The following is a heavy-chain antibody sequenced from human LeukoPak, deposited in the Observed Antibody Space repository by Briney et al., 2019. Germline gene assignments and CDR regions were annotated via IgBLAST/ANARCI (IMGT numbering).Heavy chain of an antibody. Sequence: GVLRLSCAASGFTFSSYSMNWVRQAPGKGLVWVSRISYDGSSTNYADSVKGRFTISRDNAKNTLYLQMNSLRAEDTAVYYCARRSAAKDAFDFWGQGTMVTVSS. CDR1: GFTFSSYS. CDR3: ARRSAAKDAFDF. D-gene: IGHD6-25*01. J-gene: IGHJ3*01. V-gene: IGHV3-74*01. CDR2: ISYDGSST.